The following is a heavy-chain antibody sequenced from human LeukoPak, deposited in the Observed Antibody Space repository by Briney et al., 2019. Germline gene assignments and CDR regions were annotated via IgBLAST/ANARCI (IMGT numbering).Heavy chain of an antibody. V-gene: IGHV3-7*03. J-gene: IGHJ6*02. CDR3: ARNNGMDV. Sequence: GGSLRLSCAASGFTLSNHWMTWVRQVPGRGPEWVANVNRDGSETYYLDSVKGRFTISKDNAKNSLYLQMNSLRAEDTALYHCARNNGMDVWGQGTTVIVFS. CDR2: VNRDGSET. CDR1: GFTLSNHW.